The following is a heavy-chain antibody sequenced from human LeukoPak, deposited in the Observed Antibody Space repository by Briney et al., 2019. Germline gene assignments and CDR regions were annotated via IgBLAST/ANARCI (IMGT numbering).Heavy chain of an antibody. CDR3: ARGSGSLRSRDAFDI. V-gene: IGHV4-59*01. D-gene: IGHD1-26*01. CDR2: IYNSGST. CDR1: GGSISSYY. Sequence: SETLSLTCTVSGGSISSYYWSWIRQPPGKGLEWIGYIYNSGSTNYNPFLKSRVTISVDTSKNQFSLKLSSVTVADTAVYYCARGSGSLRSRDAFDIWGQGTMVTVSS. J-gene: IGHJ3*02.